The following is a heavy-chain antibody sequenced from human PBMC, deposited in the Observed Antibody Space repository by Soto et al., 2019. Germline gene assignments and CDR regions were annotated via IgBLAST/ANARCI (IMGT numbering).Heavy chain of an antibody. D-gene: IGHD5-18*01. J-gene: IGHJ6*02. Sequence: ASVKVSCKASGFTFTSSAVQWVRQARGQRLEWIGWIVVGSGNTNYAQKFQERVTITRDMSTSTAYMELSSLRSEDTAVYYCAADRSYGYGYYYYGMDVWGQGTTVTVSS. CDR1: GFTFTSSA. CDR3: AADRSYGYGYYYYGMDV. CDR2: IVVGSGNT. V-gene: IGHV1-58*01.